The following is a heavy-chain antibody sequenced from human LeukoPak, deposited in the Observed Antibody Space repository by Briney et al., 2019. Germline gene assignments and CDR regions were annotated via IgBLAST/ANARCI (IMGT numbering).Heavy chain of an antibody. CDR2: IYRSGST. J-gene: IGHJ4*02. CDR3: ATCRAHVAEGFDY. CDR1: GHSINSDYY. V-gene: IGHV4-38-2*01. D-gene: IGHD2-15*01. Sequence: SETLTLTCGVSGHSINSDYYWNWIRQPPGTGLELMCSIYRSGSTFYNPSLRRRVSMSLDTSKNPFSLRLTSVTAADAAVYYCATCRAHVAEGFDYRGQG.